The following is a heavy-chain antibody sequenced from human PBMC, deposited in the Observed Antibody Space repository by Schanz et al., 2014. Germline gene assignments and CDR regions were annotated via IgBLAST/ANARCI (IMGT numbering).Heavy chain of an antibody. Sequence: QVQLEESGAGLVKPSGTLSLTCAVSGASVGSDNWWNWVRQPPGKGLEWIGVIYHGGTTIYNPSLESRVTISIDKSKNQFSVRLTSVTAADTAVYYCAREIESSMIRGVIEWGQGTLVTVSS. CDR2: IYHGGTT. J-gene: IGHJ4*02. CDR3: AREIESSMIRGVIE. D-gene: IGHD3-10*01. CDR1: GASVGSDNW. V-gene: IGHV4-4*02.